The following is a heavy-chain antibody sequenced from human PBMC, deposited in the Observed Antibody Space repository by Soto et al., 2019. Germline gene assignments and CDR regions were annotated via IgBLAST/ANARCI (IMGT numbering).Heavy chain of an antibody. J-gene: IGHJ4*02. V-gene: IGHV1-18*01. D-gene: IGHD5-12*01. CDR2: ISAYNGNT. Sequence: QVQLVQSGAEVKERGASVKVSCKASGYTFTSYDISWVRQATGQGLEWMGWISAYNGNTNYAQKLQGRVTKTTDTPTTTAYMELRSLRSDDTAVYYCARTISGYDAYFHYWGQGTLVNVSS. CDR3: ARTISGYDAYFHY. CDR1: GYTFTSYD.